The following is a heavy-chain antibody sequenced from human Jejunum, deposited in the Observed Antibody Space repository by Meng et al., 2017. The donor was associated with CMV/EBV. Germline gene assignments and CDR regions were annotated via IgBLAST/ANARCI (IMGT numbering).Heavy chain of an antibody. Sequence: LKGSVTALVNPTQTLTLTCGFSGFSPSTSGEGVGWIRQPPGKALEWLALIYRGDDKRYSPSLNSRLTIAKDTSKNEVVLTLTNMGPIDTGTYYCAHFVGGYYPSRPDYWGQGTLVTVSS. CDR1: GFSPSTSGEG. J-gene: IGHJ4*02. CDR2: IYRGDDK. V-gene: IGHV2-5*02. D-gene: IGHD1-26*01. CDR3: AHFVGGYYPSRPDY.